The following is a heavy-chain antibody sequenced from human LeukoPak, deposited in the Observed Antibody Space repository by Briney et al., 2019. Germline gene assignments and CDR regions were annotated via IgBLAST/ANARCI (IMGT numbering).Heavy chain of an antibody. D-gene: IGHD6-19*01. J-gene: IGHJ5*02. Sequence: PGGSLRLSCAASGFTFDDYAMHWVRQAPGKGLEWVSCISWNSGSIGYADSVKGRFTISRDNAKNSLYLQMNSLRAEDTALYYCAKVGGSGWENWFDPWGQGTLVTVSS. CDR2: ISWNSGSI. CDR1: GFTFDDYA. CDR3: AKVGGSGWENWFDP. V-gene: IGHV3-9*01.